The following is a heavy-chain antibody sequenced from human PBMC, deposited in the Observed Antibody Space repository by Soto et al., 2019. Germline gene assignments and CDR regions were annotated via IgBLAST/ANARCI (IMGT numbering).Heavy chain of an antibody. D-gene: IGHD6-13*01. CDR1: GGTFSSYA. CDR3: ATRAIDSSSWYSSDY. Sequence: QVQLVQSGAEVKKPGSSVKVSCKASGGTFSSYAISWVRQAPGQGLEWMGGIIPIFGTANYAQKIQGRVTITADESTSTAYLEPSRLRSEDTAVYYCATRAIDSSSWYSSDYWGQGTLVTVSS. V-gene: IGHV1-69*01. CDR2: IIPIFGTA. J-gene: IGHJ4*02.